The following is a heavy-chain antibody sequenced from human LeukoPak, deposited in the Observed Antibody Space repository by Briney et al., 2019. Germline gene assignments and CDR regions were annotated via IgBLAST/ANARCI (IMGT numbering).Heavy chain of an antibody. CDR1: GFTFSSYA. CDR2: ISYDGSNK. CDR3: ARDDPTVTYFDY. Sequence: GGSLRLSCAASGFTFSSYAMHWVRQAPGKGLEWVAVISYDGSNKYHADSVKGRFTISRDNSKNTLYLQMNSLRAEDTAVYYCARDDPTVTYFDYWGQGTLVTVSS. D-gene: IGHD4-17*01. V-gene: IGHV3-30*04. J-gene: IGHJ4*02.